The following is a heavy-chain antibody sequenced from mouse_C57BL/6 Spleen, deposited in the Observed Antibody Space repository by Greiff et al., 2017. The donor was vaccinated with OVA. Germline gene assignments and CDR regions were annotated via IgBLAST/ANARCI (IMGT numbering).Heavy chain of an antibody. V-gene: IGHV1-82*01. J-gene: IGHJ2*01. CDR2: IYPGDGDT. CDR1: GYAFSSSW. Sequence: QVQLKESGPELVKPGASVKISCKASGYAFSSSWMNWVKQRPGKGLEWIGRIYPGDGDTNYNGKFKGKATLTADKSSSTAYMQLSSLTSEDSAVYFCARDYDYERDYWGQGTTLTVSS. D-gene: IGHD2-4*01. CDR3: ARDYDYERDY.